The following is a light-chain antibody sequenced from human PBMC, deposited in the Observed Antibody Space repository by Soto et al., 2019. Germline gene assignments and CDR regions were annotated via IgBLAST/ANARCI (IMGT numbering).Light chain of an antibody. CDR2: AAS. V-gene: IGKV1-39*01. J-gene: IGKJ2*01. Sequence: DIQMTQSPSSLSASVGDGVTITCRASQGISSSLNWYQQKPGKAPKLLIYAASSLQSGVPSRFSGSGSGTDFTLTISSLQPEDFATYYCQQSYSTPYTFGQGSRLEIK. CDR3: QQSYSTPYT. CDR1: QGISSS.